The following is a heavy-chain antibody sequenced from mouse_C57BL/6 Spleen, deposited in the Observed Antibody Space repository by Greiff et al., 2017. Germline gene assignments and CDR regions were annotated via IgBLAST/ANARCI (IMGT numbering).Heavy chain of an antibody. Sequence: QVQLQQPGAELVKPGASVKLSCKASGYTFTSYWMHWVKQRPGQGLEWIGMIHPNSGSTNYNEKFKSKATLTVDKSSSTAYMQLSSLTSEDSAVYYCANRYYGSSYGGVYYYAMDYWGQGTSVTVSS. CDR1: GYTFTSYW. V-gene: IGHV1-64*01. J-gene: IGHJ4*01. CDR3: ANRYYGSSYGGVYYYAMDY. D-gene: IGHD1-1*01. CDR2: IHPNSGST.